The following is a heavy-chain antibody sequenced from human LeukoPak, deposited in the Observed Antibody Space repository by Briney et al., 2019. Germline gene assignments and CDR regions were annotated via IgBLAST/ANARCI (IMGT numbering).Heavy chain of an antibody. CDR3: ARRRKYCSSTSCYSADGFDY. V-gene: IGHV1-2*06. J-gene: IGHJ4*02. Sequence: ASVKVSCKASGYTFTGYYMHWVRQAPGQGLEWMGRINPNSGGTNYAQKFQGRVTMARDTSISTAYMELSRLRSDDTAVYYCARRRKYCSSTSCYSADGFDYWGQGTLVTVSS. CDR1: GYTFTGYY. CDR2: INPNSGGT. D-gene: IGHD2-2*01.